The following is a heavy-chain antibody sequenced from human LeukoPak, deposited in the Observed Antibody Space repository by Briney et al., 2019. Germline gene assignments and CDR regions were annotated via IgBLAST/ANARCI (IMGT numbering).Heavy chain of an antibody. CDR3: ARGDDSGYYDYFDY. CDR1: GFSFSNYA. J-gene: IGHJ4*02. CDR2: IYTGGNT. V-gene: IGHV3-23*05. Sequence: PGGSLRLSCVPSGFSFSNYAMSWVRQAPGKGLEWVSTIYTGGNTYYAASVKGRFTISRDFSKNTVFLHMNSLRAEDTAMYYCARGDDSGYYDYFDYWGQGALVTVSS. D-gene: IGHD3-22*01.